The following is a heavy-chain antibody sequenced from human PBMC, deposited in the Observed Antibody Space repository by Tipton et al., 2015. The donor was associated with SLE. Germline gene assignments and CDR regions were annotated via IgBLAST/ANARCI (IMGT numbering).Heavy chain of an antibody. V-gene: IGHV4-59*08. CDR3: ARGMVTWRGAILGVDV. CDR1: GGSITSNY. J-gene: IGHJ6*02. Sequence: TLSLTCSVSGGSITSNYWIWIRQPPGKGLEWIGYISYGEGTNYNPSLKSRVTISVDTAKNQFSLKLTSVTAADTAVYYCARGMVTWRGAILGVDVWGQGTTVNVSS. D-gene: IGHD2-21*02. CDR2: ISYGEGT.